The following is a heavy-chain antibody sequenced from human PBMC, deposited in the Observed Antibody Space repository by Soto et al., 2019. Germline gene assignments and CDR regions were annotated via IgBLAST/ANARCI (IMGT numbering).Heavy chain of an antibody. CDR2: IYYSGST. J-gene: IGHJ5*01. V-gene: IGHV4-39*07. Sequence: SETLSLTCTVSGGSINSRSYYWGWIRQSPGKGLEWIGSIYYSGSTYYNPSLKSRVAMSVDTSKNQFSLKLRSVSASDTAVYYCARDWGPYWFDSWGQGILVTVSS. D-gene: IGHD3-16*01. CDR3: ARDWGPYWFDS. CDR1: GGSINSRSYY.